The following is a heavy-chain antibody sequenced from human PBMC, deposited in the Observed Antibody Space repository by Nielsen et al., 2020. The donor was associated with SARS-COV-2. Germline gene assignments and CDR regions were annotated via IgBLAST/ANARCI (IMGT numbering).Heavy chain of an antibody. V-gene: IGHV3-23*01. CDR2: ISGSGGST. CDR1: GFTFSSYA. Sequence: GGSLRLSCAASGFTFSSYAMSWVRQAPGKGLEWVSAISGSGGSTYYADSVKGRFTISRDNSKNTLYLQMSSLRAEDTAVYYCAKGPYSKIEYNWFDPWGQGTLVTVSS. D-gene: IGHD2-15*01. J-gene: IGHJ5*02. CDR3: AKGPYSKIEYNWFDP.